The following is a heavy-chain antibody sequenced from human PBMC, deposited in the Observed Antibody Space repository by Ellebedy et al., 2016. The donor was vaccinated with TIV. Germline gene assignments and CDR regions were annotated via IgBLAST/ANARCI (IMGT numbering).Heavy chain of an antibody. J-gene: IGHJ6*02. Sequence: GGSLRLXXAASGFTFSSYAMNWVRQAPGKGLEWVSAISASDGSTYYADSVKGRFTISRDNSKNTLYLQMNSLRAEDTAVYYCAKGRRIAAAGTDRYYYYGMDVWGQGTTVTVSS. V-gene: IGHV3-23*01. CDR2: ISASDGST. CDR3: AKGRRIAAAGTDRYYYYGMDV. CDR1: GFTFSSYA. D-gene: IGHD6-13*01.